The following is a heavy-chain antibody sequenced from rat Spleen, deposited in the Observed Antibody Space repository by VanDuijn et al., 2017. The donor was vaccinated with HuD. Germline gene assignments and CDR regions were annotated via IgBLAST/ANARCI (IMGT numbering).Heavy chain of an antibody. Sequence: QVLLKESGPGLVQSSQTLSLTCTVSGFSVTSYHVSWVRQPPGKGLEWMGAIWRGGNTDYNSALEARLSISRDTSKSQGFIKMNRLQTEGTAMYFCTREGYSNGGAFAYWGQGTLVTVSS. J-gene: IGHJ3*01. CDR1: GFSVTSYH. D-gene: IGHD1-10*01. CDR2: IWRGGNT. CDR3: TREGYSNGGAFAY. V-gene: IGHV2-15*01.